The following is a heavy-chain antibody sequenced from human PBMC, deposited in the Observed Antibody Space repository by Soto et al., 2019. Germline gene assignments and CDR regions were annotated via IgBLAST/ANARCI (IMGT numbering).Heavy chain of an antibody. D-gene: IGHD4-17*01. CDR1: GFTFTNYA. CDR2: ISSAYDNA. CDR3: AKDFNGDSFDY. Sequence: EAQLLESGGGLVQPGGSLRLSCAASGFTFTNYAMSWVRQAPGKGLEWVSIISSAYDNAYYTDSVKGRFTISRDNSNNTLYLQMNSLRAEDTAVYYCAKDFNGDSFDYWGQGTLVTVSS. J-gene: IGHJ4*02. V-gene: IGHV3-23*01.